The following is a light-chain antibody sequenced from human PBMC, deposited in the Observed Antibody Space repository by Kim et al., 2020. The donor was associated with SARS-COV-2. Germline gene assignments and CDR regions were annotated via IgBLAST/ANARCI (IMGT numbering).Light chain of an antibody. CDR1: SSDVGGYNY. V-gene: IGLV2-14*03. CDR3: SSYTSSSTWV. Sequence: QSALTQPASVSGSPGQSITISCTGTSSDVGGYNYVSWYQQHPGKAPKLMIYDVSNRPSGVSNRFSGSKSGNTASLTISGLQAELEADYYCSSYTSSSTWVFGGGTQLTVL. J-gene: IGLJ3*02. CDR2: DVS.